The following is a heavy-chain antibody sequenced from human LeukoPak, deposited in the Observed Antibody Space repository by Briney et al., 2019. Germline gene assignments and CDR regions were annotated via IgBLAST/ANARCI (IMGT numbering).Heavy chain of an antibody. CDR3: ARDNSATYYDFWSGYYRETGHDY. Sequence: ASVKVSCKASGYTFTSYDINWVRQATGQGLEWMGWMNPNSGNTGYAQKFQGRVTITRNTSISTAYMELSSLRSEDTAVYYCARDNSATYYDFWSGYYRETGHDYWGQGTLVTVSS. D-gene: IGHD3-3*01. CDR2: MNPNSGNT. V-gene: IGHV1-8*03. J-gene: IGHJ4*02. CDR1: GYTFTSYD.